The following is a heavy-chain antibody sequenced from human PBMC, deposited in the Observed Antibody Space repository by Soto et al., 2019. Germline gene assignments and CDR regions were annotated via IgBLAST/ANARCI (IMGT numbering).Heavy chain of an antibody. J-gene: IGHJ4*02. CDR2: IYYSGST. Sequence: NPSETLSLTCTVSGSSISSSSYYWGWIRQPPGKGLEWIGSIYYSGSTYYNPSLKSRVTISVDTSKNQFSLKLSSVTAADTAVYYCAGPTTSFDYWGQGTLVTVSS. D-gene: IGHD1-1*01. CDR1: GSSISSSSYY. CDR3: AGPTTSFDY. V-gene: IGHV4-39*01.